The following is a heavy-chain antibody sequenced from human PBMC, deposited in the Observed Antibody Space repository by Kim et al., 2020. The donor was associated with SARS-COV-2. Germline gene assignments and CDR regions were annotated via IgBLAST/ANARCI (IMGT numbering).Heavy chain of an antibody. J-gene: IGHJ6*03. CDR2: ISSSGSTI. Sequence: GGSLRLSCAASGFTFSDYYMSWIRQAPGKGLEWVSYISSSGSTIYYADSVKGRFTISRDNAKNSLYLQMNSLRAEDTAVYYCARDSSSWYHYYYYYMDVWGKGTTVTVSS. V-gene: IGHV3-11*01. D-gene: IGHD6-13*01. CDR1: GFTFSDYY. CDR3: ARDSSSWYHYYYYYMDV.